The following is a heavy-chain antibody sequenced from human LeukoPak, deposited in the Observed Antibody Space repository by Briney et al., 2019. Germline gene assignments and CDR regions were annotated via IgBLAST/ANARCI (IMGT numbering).Heavy chain of an antibody. Sequence: SETLSLTCTVSGGPISSYYWSWIRQPPGKGLEWIGYIYYSGSTYYNPSLKSRVTISVDTSKNQFSLKLSSVTAADTAVYYCARFGRGRGCDYWGQGTLVTVSS. CDR1: GGPISSYY. J-gene: IGHJ4*02. CDR2: IYYSGST. V-gene: IGHV4-59*08. CDR3: ARFGRGRGCDY. D-gene: IGHD6-19*01.